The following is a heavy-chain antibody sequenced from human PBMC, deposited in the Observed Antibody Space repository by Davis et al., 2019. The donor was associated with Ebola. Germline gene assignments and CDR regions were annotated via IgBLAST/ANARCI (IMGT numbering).Heavy chain of an antibody. V-gene: IGHV3-23*01. CDR1: GFTVSSNH. CDR2: ISGSGGST. J-gene: IGHJ4*02. CDR3: AKDRGDIVANDLWDY. D-gene: IGHD5-12*01. Sequence: PGGSLRLSCAASGFTVSSNHMSWVRQAPGKGLEWVSAISGSGGSTYYADSVKGRFTISRDNSKNTLYLQMNSLRAEDTAVYYCAKDRGDIVANDLWDYWGQGTLVTVSS.